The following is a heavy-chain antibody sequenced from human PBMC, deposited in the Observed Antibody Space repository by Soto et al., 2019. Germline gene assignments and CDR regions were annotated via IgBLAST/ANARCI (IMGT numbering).Heavy chain of an antibody. CDR2: INPNSGGT. CDR3: ARDHGSGSYQDY. J-gene: IGHJ4*02. Sequence: ASVKVSCKASGYTFTGYYMHWVRQTPGQGLEWMGWINPNSGGTNYAQKFQGWVTMTRDTSISTAYMELSRLRSDDTAVYYCARDHGSGSYQDYWGQGTLVTVSS. V-gene: IGHV1-2*04. CDR1: GYTFTGYY. D-gene: IGHD3-10*01.